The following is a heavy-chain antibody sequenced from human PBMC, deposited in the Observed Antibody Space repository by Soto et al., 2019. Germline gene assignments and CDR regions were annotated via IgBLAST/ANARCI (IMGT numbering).Heavy chain of an antibody. D-gene: IGHD1-7*01. CDR3: AGPPELTRIYYYYGMDV. J-gene: IGHJ6*02. Sequence: SVKVSCKASGYTFTSYGISWVRQAPGQGLEWMGWIIPIFGTANYAQKFQGRVTITADESTSTAYMELSSLRSEDTAVYYCAGPPELTRIYYYYGMDVWGQGTTVTVSS. CDR2: IIPIFGTA. CDR1: GYTFTSYG. V-gene: IGHV1-69*13.